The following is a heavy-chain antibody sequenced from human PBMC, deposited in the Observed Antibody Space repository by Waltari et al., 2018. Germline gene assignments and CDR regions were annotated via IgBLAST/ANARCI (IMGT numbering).Heavy chain of an antibody. CDR1: GGTFSSYA. D-gene: IGHD6-6*01. V-gene: IGHV1-69*04. CDR2: IIPILGIA. Sequence: QVQLVQSGAEVKKPGSSVKVSCKASGGTFSSYAISWVRQAPGQGLEWMGGIIPILGIANYAQKFQGRVTITADESTSTAYMELSSLRSEDTAVYYCASTARPSDYYYYYMDVWGKGTTVTVSS. CDR3: ASTARPSDYYYYYMDV. J-gene: IGHJ6*03.